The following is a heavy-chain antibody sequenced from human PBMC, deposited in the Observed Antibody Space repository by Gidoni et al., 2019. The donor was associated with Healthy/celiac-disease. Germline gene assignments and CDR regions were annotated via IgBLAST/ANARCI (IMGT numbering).Heavy chain of an antibody. CDR1: GGSISSYY. Sequence: QVQLQESGPGLVKPSETLSLTCPVSGGSISSYYWRWIRQPPGKGLEWIGYIYYSGSTNYNPSLKSRVTISVDTSKNQFSLKLSSVTAADTAVYYCARGYYNDDYWGQGTLVTVSS. CDR2: IYYSGST. D-gene: IGHD3-10*01. CDR3: ARGYYNDDY. V-gene: IGHV4-59*01. J-gene: IGHJ4*02.